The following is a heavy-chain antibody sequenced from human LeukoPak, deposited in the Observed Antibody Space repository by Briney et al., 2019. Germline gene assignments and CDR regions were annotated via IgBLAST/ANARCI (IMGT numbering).Heavy chain of an antibody. V-gene: IGHV4-38-2*02. CDR2: ISHTGST. CDR3: ARDLGTVVTPSSQFDP. D-gene: IGHD4-23*01. Sequence: NASETLSLTCPVSGYSISSGYYWGWIRQPPGKGLEWIGSISHTGSTYYNPSLKSRVTISLDTSKNQFALKLTSVTAADTAVYYCARDLGTVVTPSSQFDPWGQGTLVTVSS. CDR1: GYSISSGYY. J-gene: IGHJ5*02.